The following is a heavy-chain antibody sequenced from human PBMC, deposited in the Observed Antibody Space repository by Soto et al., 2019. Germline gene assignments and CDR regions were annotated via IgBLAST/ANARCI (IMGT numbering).Heavy chain of an antibody. CDR2: INSGGFST. D-gene: IGHD3-3*01. J-gene: IGHJ5*02. V-gene: IGHV3-23*01. CDR3: XKDDPPTS. Sequence: DVQLLESGGGLVQPGGSLRLSCAASGFTFSIHAMSWVRQAPGKGLEWVGNINSGGFSTQLAEFVKGRFTISRDNSNXXXXXXXXXXXXXXXXXXXXXKDDPPTSWGQGTVVTVSS. CDR1: GFTFSIHA.